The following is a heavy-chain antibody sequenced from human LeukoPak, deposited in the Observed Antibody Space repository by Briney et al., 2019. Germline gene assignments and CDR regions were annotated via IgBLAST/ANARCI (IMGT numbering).Heavy chain of an antibody. Sequence: SETLSLTCAVYGGSFSGYYWSWIRQPPGKGLEWIGRIYTSGSTNYNPSLKSRVTMSVDTSKNQFSLKLSSVTAADTAVYYCARDEGLGPENWFDPWGQGTLVTVSS. CDR1: GGSFSGYY. D-gene: IGHD1-14*01. CDR2: IYTSGST. CDR3: ARDEGLGPENWFDP. V-gene: IGHV4-59*10. J-gene: IGHJ5*02.